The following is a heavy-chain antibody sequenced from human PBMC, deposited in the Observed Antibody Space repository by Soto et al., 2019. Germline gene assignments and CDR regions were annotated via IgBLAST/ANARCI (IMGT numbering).Heavy chain of an antibody. Sequence: ASVKVSCKASGYTFTGYYMHWVRQAPGQGLEWMGWINPNSGGTNYAQKFQGRVTMTRDTSISTAYMELSRLRSDDTAVYYCARLQRYSSSKQNYYYGMDVWGQGTTVTVSS. V-gene: IGHV1-2*02. D-gene: IGHD6-6*01. CDR2: INPNSGGT. CDR3: ARLQRYSSSKQNYYYGMDV. CDR1: GYTFTGYY. J-gene: IGHJ6*02.